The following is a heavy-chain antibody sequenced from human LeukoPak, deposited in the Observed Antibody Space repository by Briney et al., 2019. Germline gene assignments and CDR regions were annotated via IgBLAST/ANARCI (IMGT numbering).Heavy chain of an antibody. CDR1: GFTFSSYE. D-gene: IGHD6-19*01. V-gene: IGHV3-48*03. CDR2: ISSSRGTK. CDR3: ARGDTVMVTAVAGTGVDLDY. Sequence: GGSLRLSCAASGFTFSSYEMNWVRQAPGKGLEWVSHISSSRGTKYYADSVKGRFTISRDNAKNSVYLQMNSLRAEDTAIYYCARGDTVMVTAVAGTGVDLDYWGQGTLVTVSS. J-gene: IGHJ4*02.